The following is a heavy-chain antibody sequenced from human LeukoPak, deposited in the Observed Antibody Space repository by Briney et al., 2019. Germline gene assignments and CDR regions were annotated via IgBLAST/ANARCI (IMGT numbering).Heavy chain of an antibody. Sequence: ASVKVSCKASGYTFTSYYMHWVRQAPGQGLEWMGWINPNSGGTNYAQKFQGRVTMTRDTSISTAYMELSRLRSDDTAVYYCAREAAARRYWFDPWGQGTLVTVSS. CDR2: INPNSGGT. CDR3: AREAAARRYWFDP. J-gene: IGHJ5*02. V-gene: IGHV1-2*02. CDR1: GYTFTSYY. D-gene: IGHD6-13*01.